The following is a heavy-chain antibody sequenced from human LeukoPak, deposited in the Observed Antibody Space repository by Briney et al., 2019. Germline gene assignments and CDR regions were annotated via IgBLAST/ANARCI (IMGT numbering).Heavy chain of an antibody. Sequence: ASVKVSCKASGYTFTSYYMHWVRQAPGQGLDWMGIINPSGGSTSYAQKFQGRVTMTRDTSTSTVYMELSSLRSEDTAVYYCARARRPYGSGSYYSSYWGQGTLVTVSS. CDR1: GYTFTSYY. V-gene: IGHV1-46*01. CDR2: INPSGGST. CDR3: ARARRPYGSGSYYSSY. J-gene: IGHJ4*02. D-gene: IGHD3-10*01.